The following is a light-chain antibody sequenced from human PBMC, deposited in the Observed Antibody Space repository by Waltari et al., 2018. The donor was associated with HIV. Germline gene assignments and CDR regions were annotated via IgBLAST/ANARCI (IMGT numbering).Light chain of an antibody. V-gene: IGLV1-40*01. Sequence: QSLLTQPPSVSGAPGQRVTISCPGSSSHIGAGFDVPWYQQLPGTVPKLLIYGNSNRPSGVPHRFSGSKSGTSASLAITGLQAEDEADYYCQSYDRSLSGYVVFGGGTKLTVL. CDR2: GNS. CDR1: SSHIGAGFD. J-gene: IGLJ2*01. CDR3: QSYDRSLSGYVV.